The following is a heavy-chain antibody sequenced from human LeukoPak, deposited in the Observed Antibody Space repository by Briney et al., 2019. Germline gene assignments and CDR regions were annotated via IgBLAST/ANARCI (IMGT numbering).Heavy chain of an antibody. CDR3: ATPGSGIWCFDY. J-gene: IGHJ4*02. Sequence: PGGSLRLSSAASGFTSSTYWMSCVRQAPGKGLEWVASIKQDGSEKYYVDSVKGRFTISRDNAKNSVYLQMTSLRAEDTAVYYCATPGSGIWCFDYWGQGTLLTVSS. V-gene: IGHV3-7*01. CDR1: GFTSSTYW. CDR2: IKQDGSEK. D-gene: IGHD6-13*01.